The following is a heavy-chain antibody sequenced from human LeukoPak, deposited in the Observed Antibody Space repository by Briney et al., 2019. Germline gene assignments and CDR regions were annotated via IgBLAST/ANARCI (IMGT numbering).Heavy chain of an antibody. D-gene: IGHD3-22*01. V-gene: IGHV1-2*06. CDR3: ARDPAGWYYDSSGYSEDY. CDR1: GYTFTGCY. Sequence: ASVKVSCKASGYTFTGCYMHWVRQAPGQGLEWMGRINPNSGGTNYAQKFQGRVTMTRDTSISTAYMELSRLRSDDTAVYYCARDPAGWYYDSSGYSEDYWGQGTMVTVSS. CDR2: INPNSGGT. J-gene: IGHJ4*02.